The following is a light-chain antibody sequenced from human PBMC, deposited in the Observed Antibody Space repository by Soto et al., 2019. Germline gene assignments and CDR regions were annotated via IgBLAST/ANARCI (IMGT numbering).Light chain of an antibody. CDR3: QHYNSYSPT. J-gene: IGKJ1*01. Sequence: DIQMTQSPSTLSASVGDRVTITCRASQRISVWFAWYQQKAGKAPNLLIYKASRLESGVPSRFSASGSETEFTLTISGLQPGDSATYYCQHYNSYSPTFGQGTKVDIK. CDR2: KAS. V-gene: IGKV1-5*03. CDR1: QRISVW.